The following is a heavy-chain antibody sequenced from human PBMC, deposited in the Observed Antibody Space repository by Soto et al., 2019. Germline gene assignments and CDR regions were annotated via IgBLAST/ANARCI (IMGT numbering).Heavy chain of an antibody. J-gene: IGHJ6*03. CDR1: GFTLSGYA. Sequence: PGGSLRLSCAASGFTLSGYAMAWARQAPGKGLEYVSGISSNGVGTYYANSVQGRFTISRDNSKNTVYLQMGSLRPEDMAVYYCARRARPDFYYMDVWVKGTTVTVSS. CDR3: ARRARPDFYYMDV. D-gene: IGHD6-6*01. V-gene: IGHV3-64*01. CDR2: ISSNGVGT.